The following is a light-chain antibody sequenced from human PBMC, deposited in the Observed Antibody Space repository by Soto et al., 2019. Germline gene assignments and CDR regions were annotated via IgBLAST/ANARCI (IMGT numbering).Light chain of an antibody. CDR1: QSVISY. J-gene: IGKJ1*01. V-gene: IGKV3-11*01. CDR3: QQRSNWPRT. Sequence: EIVLTQSPATLSLSPGERATLSCRASQSVISYLAWYQQKPGQAPRLLIYDSSNRAAGIPARFSGSGSGTDFTLTISSLEPEDFAFYYCQQRSNWPRTFGQGTKVEIK. CDR2: DSS.